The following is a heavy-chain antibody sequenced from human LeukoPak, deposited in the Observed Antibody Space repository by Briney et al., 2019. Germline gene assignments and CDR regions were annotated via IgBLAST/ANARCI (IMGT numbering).Heavy chain of an antibody. V-gene: IGHV3-30*02. Sequence: GGSLRLSCAASGFSFSNYGMHWVRQAPGKGLEWVAVIWYNGNNKYYADSVKGRFTISRDNSKNTMYLQMNSLRADDTAMYYCAKDDPITMIRGFDFWGQGTPVTVSS. J-gene: IGHJ4*02. CDR1: GFSFSNYG. CDR3: AKDDPITMIRGFDF. D-gene: IGHD3-10*01. CDR2: IWYNGNNK.